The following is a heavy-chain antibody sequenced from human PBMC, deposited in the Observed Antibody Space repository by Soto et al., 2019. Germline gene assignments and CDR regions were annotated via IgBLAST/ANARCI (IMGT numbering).Heavy chain of an antibody. Sequence: SETLSLTCSVSGDSINSDNYYWGWIRQPPGKGLEWIGSIYYRGNTYYNPSLKTRVTISLDKSKSQFSLKLSSVTAADTAVYYWARDLSVITMVRGTRNYYYPYAMDFSGQGIIVTVSS. CDR2: IYYRGNT. CDR1: GDSINSDNYY. V-gene: IGHV4-39*02. J-gene: IGHJ6*02. CDR3: ARDLSVITMVRGTRNYYYPYAMDF. D-gene: IGHD3-10*01.